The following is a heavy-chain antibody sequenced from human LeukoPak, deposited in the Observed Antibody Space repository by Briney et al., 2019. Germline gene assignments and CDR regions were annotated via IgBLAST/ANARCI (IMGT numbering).Heavy chain of an antibody. V-gene: IGHV1-18*04. D-gene: IGHD2-21*01. CDR3: ARGFSERVNNWFDP. Sequence: ASVKVSCKASGYTFTSNYIHWVRQAPGQGLEWMGWISAYNGNTNYAQKLQGRVTMTTDTSTSTAYMELRSLRSDDTAVYYCARGFSERVNNWFDPWGQGTLVTVSS. J-gene: IGHJ5*02. CDR2: ISAYNGNT. CDR1: GYTFTSNY.